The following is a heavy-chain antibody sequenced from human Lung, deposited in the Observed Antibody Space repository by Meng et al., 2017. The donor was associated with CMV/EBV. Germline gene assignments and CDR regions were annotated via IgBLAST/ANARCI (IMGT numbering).Heavy chain of an antibody. D-gene: IGHD6-19*01. V-gene: IGHV3-21*01. Sequence: ESXKISCAASGFTFSSYSMNWVRQAPGKGLEWVSSISSSGTYIYYADSVKGRFTISRDNAQNSLYLQMNSLRAEDTAVYYCARRQWRYYFDYWGQGTLVTVSS. J-gene: IGHJ4*02. CDR3: ARRQWRYYFDY. CDR2: ISSSGTYI. CDR1: GFTFSSYS.